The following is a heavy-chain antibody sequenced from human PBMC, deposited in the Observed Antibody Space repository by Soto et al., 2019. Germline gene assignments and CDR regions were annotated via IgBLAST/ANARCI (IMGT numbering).Heavy chain of an antibody. CDR2: IIPIFGTA. V-gene: IGHV1-69*06. D-gene: IGHD6-6*01. J-gene: IGHJ6*02. CDR1: GGTFSSYA. Sequence: SVKVSCKASGGTFSSYAISWVRQAPGQGLEWMGGIIPIFGTANYAQKFQGRVTITADKSTSTAYMELSSLRSEDTAVYYCARMGIPARLRGRGYGMDVWGQGTTVTVSS. CDR3: ARMGIPARLRGRGYGMDV.